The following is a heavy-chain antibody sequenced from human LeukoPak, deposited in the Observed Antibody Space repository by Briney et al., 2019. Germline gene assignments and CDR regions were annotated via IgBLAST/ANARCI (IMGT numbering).Heavy chain of an antibody. J-gene: IGHJ4*02. CDR2: ISGSGGST. Sequence: GGSLRLSCAASGFTFSRYAMSWVRQAPGKGLEWVSAISGSGGSTYYADSVKGRFTISRDNSKNTLYLQMDSLRAEDTAVYYCARRQYRSSWYYFDYWGQGTLVTVSS. V-gene: IGHV3-23*01. CDR1: GFTFSRYA. CDR3: ARRQYRSSWYYFDY. D-gene: IGHD6-13*01.